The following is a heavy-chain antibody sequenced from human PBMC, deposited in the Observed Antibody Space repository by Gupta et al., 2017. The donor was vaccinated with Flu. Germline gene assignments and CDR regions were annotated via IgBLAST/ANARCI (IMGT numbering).Heavy chain of an antibody. Sequence: EVQLLESGEGWVQPGGSLRPPWSVSGLTFSTSALGWVRQASGRGLEWESAMRGSGGSTSNADSVKGRFTISRDNSKNTLYLQMNSLCAEETSVYYCAKEYYDSGSYAHNEYYFDYWGQGTLVTVSS. J-gene: IGHJ4*02. CDR1: GLTFSTSA. CDR2: MRGSGGST. CDR3: AKEYYDSGSYAHNEYYFDY. D-gene: IGHD3-10*01. V-gene: IGHV3-23*01.